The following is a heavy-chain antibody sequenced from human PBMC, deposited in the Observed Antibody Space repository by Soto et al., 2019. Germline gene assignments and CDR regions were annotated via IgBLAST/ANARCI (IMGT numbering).Heavy chain of an antibody. V-gene: IGHV3-23*01. CDR3: AKNYFFDS. J-gene: IGHJ4*02. CDR1: GFTFSSYA. CDR2: VSISSDGP. Sequence: GGSLRLSCAASGFTFSSYAMSWVRQAPGRGLEWVSSVSISSDGPYYADSVKGRFTISRDNSKNTLYLQLNSLRGEDTATYYCAKNYFFDSWGQGTPVTVSS.